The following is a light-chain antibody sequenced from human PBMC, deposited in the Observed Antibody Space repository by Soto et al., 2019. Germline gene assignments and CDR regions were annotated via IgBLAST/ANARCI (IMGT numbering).Light chain of an antibody. CDR3: CSYAGSYTWV. CDR2: DVS. CDR1: SSDVGSYKY. V-gene: IGLV2-11*01. Sequence: QSALTQPRSVSGSPGQSVTISCTGTSSDVGSYKYVSWYQQHPGNAPKLIIYDVSKRPSGVPDRFSGSKSGNTASLTISGLQADDEADYSCCSYAGSYTWVFGGGTKLTFL. J-gene: IGLJ3*02.